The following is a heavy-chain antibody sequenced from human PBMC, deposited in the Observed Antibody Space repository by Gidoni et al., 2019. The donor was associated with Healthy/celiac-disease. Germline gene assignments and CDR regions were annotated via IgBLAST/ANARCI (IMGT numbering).Heavy chain of an antibody. CDR1: GFSLSTSGVG. CDR2: IYWDDDK. J-gene: IGHJ4*02. D-gene: IGHD1-26*01. V-gene: IGHV2-5*02. CDR3: AHSHSIGAAPLVDY. Sequence: QITLKESGPTRVKPTQTLTLTCTFSGFSLSTSGVGVGWIRKHPGKALEWLALIYWDDDKRYRPSLKSMLTITKDTSKNQVVLTMTNIDPVDTATYYCAHSHSIGAAPLVDYWGQVTLVTVSS.